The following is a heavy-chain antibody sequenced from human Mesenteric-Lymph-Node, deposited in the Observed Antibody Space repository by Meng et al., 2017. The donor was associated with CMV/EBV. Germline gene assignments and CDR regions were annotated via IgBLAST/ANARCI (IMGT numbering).Heavy chain of an antibody. CDR3: ARVMYNSDAFDI. J-gene: IGHJ3*02. CDR2: INHSGST. Sequence: SETLSLTCAVYGGSFSGYYWSWIRQPPGKGLEWIGEINHSGSTNYNPSLKSRVTTSVDTSKNQFSLKLSSVTAADTAVYYCARVMYNSDAFDIWGQGTMVTVSS. D-gene: IGHD1-20*01. V-gene: IGHV4-34*01. CDR1: GGSFSGYY.